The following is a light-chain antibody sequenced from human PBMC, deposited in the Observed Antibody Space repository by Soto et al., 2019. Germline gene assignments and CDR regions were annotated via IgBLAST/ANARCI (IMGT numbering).Light chain of an antibody. CDR1: QSVSSN. V-gene: IGKV3-15*01. CDR3: KQYNNWPPT. J-gene: IGKJ1*01. Sequence: EIVMTQSPATLSVSPGERATLSCRASQSVSSNLAWYQQKPGQAPRLLIYGASTRATGIPARFSGSGCGTEFTLTISSLQSEDLAVYYCKQYNNWPPTFGQGTKV. CDR2: GAS.